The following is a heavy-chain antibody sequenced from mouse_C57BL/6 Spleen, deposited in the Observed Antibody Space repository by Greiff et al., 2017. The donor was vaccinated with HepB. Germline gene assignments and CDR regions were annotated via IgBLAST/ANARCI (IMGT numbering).Heavy chain of an antibody. J-gene: IGHJ2*01. V-gene: IGHV1-7*01. CDR2: INPSSGYT. D-gene: IGHD2-5*01. CDR1: GYTFTSYW. Sequence: VQLKQSGAELAKPGASVKLSCKASGYTFTSYWMHWVKQRPGQGLEWIGYINPSSGYTKYNQKFKDKATLTADKSSSTAYMQLSSLTYEDSAVYYCAYYYSNQGFDYWGQGTTLTVSS. CDR3: AYYYSNQGFDY.